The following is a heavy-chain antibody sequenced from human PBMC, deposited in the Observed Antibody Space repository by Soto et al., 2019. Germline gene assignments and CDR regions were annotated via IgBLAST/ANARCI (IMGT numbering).Heavy chain of an antibody. D-gene: IGHD2-2*01. CDR1: GGTFSSYA. CDR2: IIPIFGTA. V-gene: IGHV1-69*01. J-gene: IGHJ6*02. Sequence: QVQLVQSGAEVKKPGSSVKVSCKASGGTFSSYAISWVRQAPGQGLEWMGGIIPIFGTANYAQKFQGRVTITADESTSTAYMELSSLRSEDTAVYYCATTRDIVVVPAAHRWDYYYYGMDVWGQGTTVTVSS. CDR3: ATTRDIVVVPAAHRWDYYYYGMDV.